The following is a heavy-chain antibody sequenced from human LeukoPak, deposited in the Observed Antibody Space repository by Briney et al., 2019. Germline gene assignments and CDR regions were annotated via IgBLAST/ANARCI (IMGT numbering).Heavy chain of an antibody. Sequence: GGSLRLSCAASGFTVSSNYMSWVRQAPGKGLEWVSVIYSGGSTYYADSVKGRFTISRDNSKNTLYLQMNSLRAEDTAVYYCATDIDYYGSGTYYKRGWGQGTLVTVSS. J-gene: IGHJ4*02. CDR1: GFTVSSNY. D-gene: IGHD3-10*01. CDR2: IYSGGST. V-gene: IGHV3-66*01. CDR3: ATDIDYYGSGTYYKRG.